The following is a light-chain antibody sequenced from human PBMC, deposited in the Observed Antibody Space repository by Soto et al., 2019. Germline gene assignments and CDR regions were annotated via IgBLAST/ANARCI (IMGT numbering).Light chain of an antibody. CDR1: SSNIGGSS. V-gene: IGLV1-51*01. CDR3: GTWDSSLSASV. CDR2: DNN. Sequence: QSVLTQPPSASGTPGQRVTISCSGSSSNIGGSSVNWYQQLPGTAPKLLIYDNNKRPSGIPDRFSGSKSGTSATLGITGLQTGDEADYYCGTWDSSLSASVFGTGTKVTAL. J-gene: IGLJ1*01.